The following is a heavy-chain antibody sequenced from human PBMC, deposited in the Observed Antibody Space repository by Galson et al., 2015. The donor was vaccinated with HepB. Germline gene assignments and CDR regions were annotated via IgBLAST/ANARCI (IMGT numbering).Heavy chain of an antibody. CDR3: AKDIQAGRWWDAFDI. Sequence: SLRLSCAASGFTFDDYAMHWVRQAPGKGLEWVSGISWNSGSIGYADSVKGRFTISRDNAKNSLYLQMNSLRAEDTALYYCAKDIQAGRWWDAFDIWGQGTMVTVSS. V-gene: IGHV3-9*01. CDR2: ISWNSGSI. D-gene: IGHD2-15*01. CDR1: GFTFDDYA. J-gene: IGHJ3*02.